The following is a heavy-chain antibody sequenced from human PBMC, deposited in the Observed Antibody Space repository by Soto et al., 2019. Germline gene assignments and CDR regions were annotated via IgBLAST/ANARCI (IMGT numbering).Heavy chain of an antibody. J-gene: IGHJ3*02. CDR1: GGSISSYY. CDR2: IYYSGST. CDR3: AKEQGRDTAMAPGSIRRAGLAFDI. V-gene: IGHV4-59*01. Sequence: SETLSLTCTVSGGSISSYYWSWIRQPPGKGLEWIGYIYYSGSTNYNPSLKSRVTISVDTSKNQFSLKLSSVTAADTAVYYCAKEQGRDTAMAPGSIRRAGLAFDIWGQGTMVTVSS. D-gene: IGHD5-18*01.